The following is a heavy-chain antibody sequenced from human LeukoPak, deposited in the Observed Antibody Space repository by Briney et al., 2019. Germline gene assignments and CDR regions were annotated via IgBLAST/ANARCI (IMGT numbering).Heavy chain of an antibody. D-gene: IGHD5-12*01. CDR1: GCNFTRYW. CDR2: FYPGDSDT. CDR3: ARLGGYSGYFDY. J-gene: IGHJ4*02. V-gene: IGHV5-51*01. Sequence: GESLKISCKGSGCNFTRYWIGWVRQMPGKGLEWMGMFYPGDSDTRYSPSFQGQVTISADKSISTAYLQWSSLKASDAAMYYCARLGGYSGYFDYWGQGTLVTVSS.